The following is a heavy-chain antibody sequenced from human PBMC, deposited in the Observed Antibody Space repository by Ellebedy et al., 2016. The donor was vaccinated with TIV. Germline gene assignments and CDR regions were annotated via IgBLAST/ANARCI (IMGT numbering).Heavy chain of an antibody. J-gene: IGHJ5*02. CDR3: ARGTYDFWSGYYSNRGGWFNP. D-gene: IGHD3-3*01. Sequence: SETLSLXXTVSGGSVSSGSYYWSWIRQPPGKGLEWIGEINHSGSTNYNPSLKSRVTISVDTSKNQFSLKLSSVTAADTAVYYCARGTYDFWSGYYSNRGGWFNPWGQGTLVTVSS. V-gene: IGHV4-39*07. CDR1: GGSVSSGSYY. CDR2: INHSGST.